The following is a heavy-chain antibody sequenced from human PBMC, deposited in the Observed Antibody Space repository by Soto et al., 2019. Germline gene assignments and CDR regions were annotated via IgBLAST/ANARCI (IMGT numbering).Heavy chain of an antibody. D-gene: IGHD3-10*01. CDR2: IQYDGSKE. CDR3: ARDRTYYGSGAVGMDV. Sequence: SLRLSCAASGFTFRSYGMSWVRQTPGKGLEWLAIIQYDGSKEYYADSVKGRFSISRDNSKNTLDLQMNSPRAEDSAVYYCARDRTYYGSGAVGMDVWGQGTTVTVSS. V-gene: IGHV3-33*07. CDR1: GFTFRSYG. J-gene: IGHJ6*02.